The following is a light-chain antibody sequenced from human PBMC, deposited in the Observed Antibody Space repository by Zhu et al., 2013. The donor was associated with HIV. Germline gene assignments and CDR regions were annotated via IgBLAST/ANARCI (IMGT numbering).Light chain of an antibody. J-gene: IGLJ3*02. Sequence: QSVLTQPPSASGTPGQRVTISCSGSSSNIGSNYVYWYQQLPGTAPKLLIYANINRPSGVPDRFSGSKSGTSASLAISGLQSEDEADYYCAAWDDTLSGWVFGGGTKLTVL. V-gene: IGLV1-47*01. CDR1: SSNIGSNY. CDR3: AAWDDTLSGWV. CDR2: ANI.